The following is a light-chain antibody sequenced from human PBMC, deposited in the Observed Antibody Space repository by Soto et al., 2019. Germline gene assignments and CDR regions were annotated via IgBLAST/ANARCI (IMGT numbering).Light chain of an antibody. Sequence: QSALTQPASVSGSPGQSITISCTGTSSDVGGYDYVSWYQHHPGKAPKLMIYDVSNGPSGVSNRFSGSKSGNTASLTISGLQAEDEADYYCSSHTSSNTWVFGGGTKLTVL. CDR1: SSDVGGYDY. V-gene: IGLV2-14*03. J-gene: IGLJ3*02. CDR3: SSHTSSNTWV. CDR2: DVS.